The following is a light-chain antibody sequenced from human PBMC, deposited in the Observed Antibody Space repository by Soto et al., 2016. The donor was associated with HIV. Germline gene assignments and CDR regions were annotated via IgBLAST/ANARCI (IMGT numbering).Light chain of an antibody. V-gene: IGKV1-5*03. CDR2: KAS. J-gene: IGKJ1*01. Sequence: DIQMTQSPSTLSASVGDRVTITCRASQSISSWVAWYQQKPGKAPNLLIYKASNLESGVPSRFSGGGSGTEFTLTISSLQPDDFATYYCQQYNSYPWTFGQGTKVEIK. CDR3: QQYNSYPWT. CDR1: QSISSW.